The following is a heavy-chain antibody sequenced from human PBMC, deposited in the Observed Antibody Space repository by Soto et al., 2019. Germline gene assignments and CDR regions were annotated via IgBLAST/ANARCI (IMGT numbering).Heavy chain of an antibody. V-gene: IGHV4-4*07. CDR2: VYSSGGT. CDR3: ARGQRFSDWFDP. J-gene: IGHJ5*02. Sequence: KPSETLSPTCSVSGGSMSSYYWTWIRQPAGKGLEWIGRVYSSGGTHYNPSLKSRVTISLDTSKNQFSLRLISVTAADTAVYYCARGQRFSDWFDPWGQGTLVTV. CDR1: GGSMSSYY. D-gene: IGHD3-3*01.